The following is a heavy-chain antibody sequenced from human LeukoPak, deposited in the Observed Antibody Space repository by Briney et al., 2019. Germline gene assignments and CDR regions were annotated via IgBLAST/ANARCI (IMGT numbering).Heavy chain of an antibody. V-gene: IGHV3-30*19. J-gene: IGHJ4*02. CDR3: ARSSYCGGDCYFDY. Sequence: GALRLSCAASGFSFSSHGMHWVRQAPGKGLEWVAVISYDGSNKYYADSVKGRFTISRDNSKNTLYLQMNSLRAEDTAVYYCARSSYCGGDCYFDYWGQGTLVTVSS. D-gene: IGHD2-21*02. CDR1: GFSFSSHG. CDR2: ISYDGSNK.